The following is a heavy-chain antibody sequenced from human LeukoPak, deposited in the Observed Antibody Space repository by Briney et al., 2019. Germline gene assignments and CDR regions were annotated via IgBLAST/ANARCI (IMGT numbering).Heavy chain of an antibody. CDR2: IYTSGST. CDR3: ARDPGAATGGPYYFDY. V-gene: IGHV4-61*02. Sequence: SQTLSLTCTVSGGSISSGSYYWSWLRQPAGKGVEWIGRIYTSGSTNYNPSLKSRVTISVDTSKNQFSLKLSSVTAADTAVYYCARDPGAATGGPYYFDYWGQGTLVTVSS. CDR1: GGSISSGSYY. D-gene: IGHD2-15*01. J-gene: IGHJ4*02.